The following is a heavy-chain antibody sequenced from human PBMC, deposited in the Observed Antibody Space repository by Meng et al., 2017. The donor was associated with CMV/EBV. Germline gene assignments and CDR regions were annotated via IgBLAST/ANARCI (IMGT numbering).Heavy chain of an antibody. Sequence: ASVKVSCKASGYTFTSYGISWVRQAPGQGLEWMGWISAYNGNTNYAQKLQGRVTMTTDTSTSTAYMELRSLRSDDTAVYYCASIRWNCGGDCSLRGGFDPWGQGTLVTVSS. CDR1: GYTFTSYG. CDR2: ISAYNGNT. CDR3: ASIRWNCGGDCSLRGGFDP. D-gene: IGHD2-21*01. V-gene: IGHV1-18*01. J-gene: IGHJ5*02.